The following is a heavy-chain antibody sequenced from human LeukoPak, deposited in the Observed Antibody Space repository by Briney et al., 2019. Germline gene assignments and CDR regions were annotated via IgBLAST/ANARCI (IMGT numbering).Heavy chain of an antibody. CDR2: ISSSGSYI. D-gene: IGHD6-19*01. J-gene: IGHJ3*02. CDR3: ARAIAVAGIGDAFDI. Sequence: GGSLRLSCAASGFTFSSYSMNWVRQAPGKGLEWVSSISSSGSYIYYADSVKGRFTISRDNAKNSLYLQMNSLRAEDTAVYYCARAIAVAGIGDAFDIWGQGTMVTVSS. V-gene: IGHV3-21*01. CDR1: GFTFSSYS.